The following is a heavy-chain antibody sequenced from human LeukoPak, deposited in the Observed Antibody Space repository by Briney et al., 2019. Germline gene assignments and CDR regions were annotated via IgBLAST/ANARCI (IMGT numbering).Heavy chain of an antibody. CDR3: ARATEAHSWRTRYYDYYMDV. CDR1: GGSISSYY. V-gene: IGHV4-59*01. Sequence: SETLSLTCTVSGGSISSYYWSWIRQPPGKGLEWIGYIYYSGSTNYNPSLKSRVTISVDTSKNQFSLKLSSVTAADTAVYYCARATEAHSWRTRYYDYYMDVWGKGTTVTVSS. J-gene: IGHJ6*03. D-gene: IGHD6-13*01. CDR2: IYYSGST.